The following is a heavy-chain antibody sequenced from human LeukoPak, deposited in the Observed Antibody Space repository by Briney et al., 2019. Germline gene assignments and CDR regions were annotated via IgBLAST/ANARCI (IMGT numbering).Heavy chain of an antibody. Sequence: GASVKVSCKASGYTFTSYYMHWVRQAPGQGLEWMGIINPSGGSTSYAQKFQGRVTMTRDTSTSTVYMELSSLRSEDTAVYYCARVGGSGGSCHTAGYYFDYWGQGTLVTVSS. CDR2: INPSGGST. J-gene: IGHJ4*02. CDR1: GYTFTSYY. CDR3: ARVGGSGGSCHTAGYYFDY. V-gene: IGHV1-46*03. D-gene: IGHD2-15*01.